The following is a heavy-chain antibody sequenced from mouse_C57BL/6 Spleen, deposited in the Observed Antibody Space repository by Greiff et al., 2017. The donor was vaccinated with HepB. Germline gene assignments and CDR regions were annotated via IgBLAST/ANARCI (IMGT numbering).Heavy chain of an antibody. CDR2: INYDGSST. D-gene: IGHD2-4*01. CDR3: ARDEGYDYEGYFDV. Sequence: EVQWVESEGGLVQPGSSMKLSCTASGFTFSDYYMAWVRQVPEKGLEWVANINYDGSSTYYLDSLKSRFIISRDNAKNILYLQMSSLKSEDTATYYCARDEGYDYEGYFDVWGTGTTVTVSS. V-gene: IGHV5-16*01. J-gene: IGHJ1*03. CDR1: GFTFSDYY.